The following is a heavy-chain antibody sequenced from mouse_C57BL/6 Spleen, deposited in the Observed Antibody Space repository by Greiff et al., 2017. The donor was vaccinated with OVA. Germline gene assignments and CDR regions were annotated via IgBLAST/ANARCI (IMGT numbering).Heavy chain of an antibody. CDR1: GYTFTDYN. CDR3: ARRDYGSSLHWYFDV. D-gene: IGHD1-1*01. CDR2: INPNNGGT. J-gene: IGHJ1*03. Sequence: EVQLQQSGPELVKPGASVKIPCKASGYTFTDYNMDWVKQSHGKSLEWIGDINPNNGGTIYNQKFKGKATLTVDKSSSTAYMELRSLTSEDTAVYYCARRDYGSSLHWYFDVWGTGTTVTVSS. V-gene: IGHV1-18*01.